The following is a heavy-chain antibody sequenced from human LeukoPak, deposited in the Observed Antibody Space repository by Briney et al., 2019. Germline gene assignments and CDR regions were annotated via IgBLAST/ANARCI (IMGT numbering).Heavy chain of an antibody. CDR3: TKGYGSGSSRYYFDY. D-gene: IGHD3-10*01. CDR2: ISGSGGST. V-gene: IGHV3-23*01. J-gene: IGHJ4*02. Sequence: GGSLRLSCAASGFTFSSYAMSWVRQAPGKGLEWVSTISGSGGSTYYADSVKGRFTISRDNPKNTLYLQMNSLRAEDTAVYYCTKGYGSGSSRYYFDYWGQGTLVTVSS. CDR1: GFTFSSYA.